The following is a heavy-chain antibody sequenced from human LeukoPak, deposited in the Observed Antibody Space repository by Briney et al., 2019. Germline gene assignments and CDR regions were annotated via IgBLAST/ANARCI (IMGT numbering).Heavy chain of an antibody. CDR1: GFTFSSYG. J-gene: IGHJ4*02. CDR2: IWYDGSNK. V-gene: IGHV3-33*01. Sequence: GGSLRLSCAASGFTFSSYGMHWVRQAPGKGLEWVAVIWYDGSNKYYADSVKGRFTISRDNSKNTLYLQMNSLRAEDTAVYYCARGDGGPLDTAFDYWGQGTLVTVSS. CDR3: ARGDGGPLDTAFDY. D-gene: IGHD5-18*01.